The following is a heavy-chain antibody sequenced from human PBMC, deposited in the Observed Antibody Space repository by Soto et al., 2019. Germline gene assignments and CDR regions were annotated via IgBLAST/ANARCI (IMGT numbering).Heavy chain of an antibody. J-gene: IGHJ4*02. CDR1: GYTFTSYD. V-gene: IGHV1-8*01. D-gene: IGHD3-10*01. Sequence: QVQLVQSGAEVKKPGASVKVSCKASGYTFTSYDINWVRQATGQGLEWMGWMNPNSGDTGYAQKFQGRVSMTRDTSIGTVYMELSSLRSEDTAVYYCARDHFGSGSQPLHWGQGTLVTVSS. CDR2: MNPNSGDT. CDR3: ARDHFGSGSQPLH.